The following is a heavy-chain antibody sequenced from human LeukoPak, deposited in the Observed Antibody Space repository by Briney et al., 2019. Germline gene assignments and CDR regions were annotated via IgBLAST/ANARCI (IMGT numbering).Heavy chain of an antibody. J-gene: IGHJ5*02. CDR2: INPNSGGT. CDR1: GYTFTGCY. D-gene: IGHD3-3*01. V-gene: IGHV1-2*02. Sequence: ASVKVSCKASGYTFTGCYMHWVRQAPGQGLEWMGWINPNSGGTNYAQKFQGRVTMTRDTSISTAYMELSRLRSDDTAVYYCARDRGRDYDFWSGYPGGYNWFDPWGQGTLVTVSS. CDR3: ARDRGRDYDFWSGYPGGYNWFDP.